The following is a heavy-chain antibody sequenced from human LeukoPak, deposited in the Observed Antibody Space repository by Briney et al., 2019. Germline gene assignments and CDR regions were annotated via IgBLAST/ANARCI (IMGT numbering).Heavy chain of an antibody. Sequence: PGGSLRLSCAASGFSFSSHGMSWVRQAPGKGLEWVSGIIGGGGGTYYADSVKGRFTISRDNAKNTLYLQMNSLRAEDTAVYYCAHGSMFQLDYWGQGTLVTVSS. V-gene: IGHV3-23*01. CDR1: GFSFSSHG. CDR2: IIGGGGGT. J-gene: IGHJ4*02. D-gene: IGHD3-10*02. CDR3: AHGSMFQLDY.